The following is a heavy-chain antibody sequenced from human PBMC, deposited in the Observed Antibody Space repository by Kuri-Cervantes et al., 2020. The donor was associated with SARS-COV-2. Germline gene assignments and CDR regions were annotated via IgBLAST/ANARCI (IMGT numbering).Heavy chain of an antibody. CDR1: GFTFSSYA. J-gene: IGHJ4*02. Sequence: SLKISCAASGFTFSSYAMSWVRQAPGKGLEWVSGISWNSGSIGYADSVKGRFTISRDNAKNSLYLQMNSLRAEDTALYYCAKDELEWLSGVIDWGQGTLVTVSS. D-gene: IGHD3-3*01. CDR2: ISWNSGSI. V-gene: IGHV3-9*01. CDR3: AKDELEWLSGVID.